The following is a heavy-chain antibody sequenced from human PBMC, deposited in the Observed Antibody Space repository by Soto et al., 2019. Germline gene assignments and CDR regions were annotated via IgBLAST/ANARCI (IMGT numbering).Heavy chain of an antibody. CDR1: RGSITDNY. CDR3: AKVDADYWYLDS. J-gene: IGHJ4*02. V-gene: IGHV4-59*01. CDR2: IYHTGSA. D-gene: IGHD4-17*01. Sequence: PSETLSLTCTVSRGSITDNYWSWIRQPPGKGLEWIGYIYHTGSAKYVPALKSRITMSVDMSKNQFSLTLTSVTAADTAVYYCAKVDADYWYLDSWGQGTLVNVSS.